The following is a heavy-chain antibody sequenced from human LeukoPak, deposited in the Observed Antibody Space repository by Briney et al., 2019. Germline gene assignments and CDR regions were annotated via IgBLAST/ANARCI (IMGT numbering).Heavy chain of an antibody. D-gene: IGHD3-9*01. CDR2: IYYSGST. Sequence: SETLSLTCTVSGGSISSSSYYWGWIRQPPGKGLEWIGSIYYSGSTYYNPSLKSRVTVSVDTSKNQFSLKLSSVTAADTAVYYCARQSDWAKNYFDYWGQGTLVTVSS. V-gene: IGHV4-39*01. J-gene: IGHJ4*02. CDR1: GGSISSSSYY. CDR3: ARQSDWAKNYFDY.